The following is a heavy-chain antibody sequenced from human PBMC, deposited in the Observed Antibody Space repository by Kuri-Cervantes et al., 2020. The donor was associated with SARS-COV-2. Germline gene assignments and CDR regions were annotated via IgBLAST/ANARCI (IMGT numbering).Heavy chain of an antibody. D-gene: IGHD6-19*01. J-gene: IGHJ4*02. Sequence: SETLSLTCTVSGGSISSYYWSWIRQPPGKGLEWIGYIYYSGSTYYNPSLKSRVTISVDTSKNQFSLKLSSVTAADTAVYHCARHESETSSGWHLFDYWGQGTLVT. CDR1: GGSISSYY. CDR3: ARHESETSSGWHLFDY. V-gene: IGHV4-59*04. CDR2: IYYSGST.